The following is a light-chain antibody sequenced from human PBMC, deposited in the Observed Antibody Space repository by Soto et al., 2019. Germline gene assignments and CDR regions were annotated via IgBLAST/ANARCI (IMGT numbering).Light chain of an antibody. Sequence: VMTQSPATLSVSPGERATLSCRASQSVSSYLAWYHQKPGPAPRLLIYDASTRATGIPVRFSGSGSGTEFTLTISSLQSEDCGVDYCQQNKDWPGTFGQGTKVDIK. J-gene: IGKJ1*01. CDR2: DAS. CDR1: QSVSSY. V-gene: IGKV3-15*01. CDR3: QQNKDWPGT.